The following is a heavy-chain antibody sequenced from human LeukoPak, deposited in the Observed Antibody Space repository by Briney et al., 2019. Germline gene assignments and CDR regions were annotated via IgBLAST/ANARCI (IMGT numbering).Heavy chain of an antibody. V-gene: IGHV3-23*01. D-gene: IGHD2/OR15-2a*01. CDR1: GFVFTNHA. CDR2: ISGGGRTT. Sequence: GGSLRLSCAASGFVFTNHAISWVRQASGRGLEWISVISGGGRTTEYADSVKGRFTVSRDISQNTVSLQMNSLRVEDTGIYYWRKTLMFKNTIASWGKGFRFTVS. CDR3: RKTLMFKNTIAS. J-gene: IGHJ4*02.